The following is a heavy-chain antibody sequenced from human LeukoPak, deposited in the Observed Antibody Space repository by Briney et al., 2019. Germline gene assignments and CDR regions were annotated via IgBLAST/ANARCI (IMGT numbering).Heavy chain of an antibody. CDR3: ARVGFLEWLLGYFDY. CDR2: IYHSGST. CDR1: GYSISSGSY. D-gene: IGHD3-3*02. V-gene: IGHV4-38-2*01. Sequence: SGTLSLTCAVSGYSISSGSYWGWIRQPPGKGLEWIGSIYHSGSTYYNPSLKSRVTISVDTSKNQFSLKLSSVTAADTAVYYCARVGFLEWLLGYFDYWGQGTLVTVSS. J-gene: IGHJ4*02.